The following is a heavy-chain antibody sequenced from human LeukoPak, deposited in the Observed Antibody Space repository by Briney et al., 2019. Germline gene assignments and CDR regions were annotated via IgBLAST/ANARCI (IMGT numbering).Heavy chain of an antibody. D-gene: IGHD2-2*01. V-gene: IGHV4-59*02. CDR3: ARYSTSWDY. CDR2: VHYRGSP. Sequence: PSETLSLTCTVSGGSVTTYYWSWIRQFPGKRLEWIGHVHYRGSPDYKPSLTSRVTISVDTSKNQFSLRLTSVTAADTAVYYCARYSTSWDYWGQGTLVTVSS. J-gene: IGHJ4*02. CDR1: GGSVTTYY.